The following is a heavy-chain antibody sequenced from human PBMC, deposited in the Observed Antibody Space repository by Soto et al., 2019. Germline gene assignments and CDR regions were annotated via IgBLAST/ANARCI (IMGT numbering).Heavy chain of an antibody. V-gene: IGHV4-30-2*01. CDR1: GGSISSGGYS. CDR3: AKAYSSSFFDY. Sequence: QLQLQESGSGLVKPSQTLSLTCAVSGGSISSGGYSWSWIRQPPGKGLEWIGYIYHSGSTYYNPSLKSRVTISVDRSKNQFSLKLSSVTAAYTAVYYCAKAYSSSFFDYWGQGTLVTVSS. CDR2: IYHSGST. D-gene: IGHD6-13*01. J-gene: IGHJ4*02.